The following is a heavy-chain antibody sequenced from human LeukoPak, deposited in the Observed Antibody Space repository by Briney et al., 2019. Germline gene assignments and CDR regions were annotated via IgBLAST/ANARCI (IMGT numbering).Heavy chain of an antibody. CDR1: GYSFSSYW. D-gene: IGHD2-2*01. J-gene: IGHJ4*02. CDR2: IYPGDSDT. V-gene: IGHV5-51*01. CDR3: ARRSPHCSGTSCYDDY. Sequence: GESLKISCKGSGYSFSSYWIGWVRQMPGRGLEWMAIIYPGDSDTRYSPSFQGQVTISADKSISTVYLQWSSLKASDTAMYYCARRSPHCSGTSCYDDYWGQGTLVTVSS.